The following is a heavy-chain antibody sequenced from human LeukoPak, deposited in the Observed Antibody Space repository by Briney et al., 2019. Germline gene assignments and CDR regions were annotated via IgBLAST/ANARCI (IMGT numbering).Heavy chain of an antibody. CDR1: GFTVSSNY. Sequence: GGSLRLSCAASGFTVSSNYMSWVRQAPGKGLEWVSVIYSGGSTYYADSVKGRFTISRDNSKNTLYLQMNSLRAEDTAVYYCASTSTYCSGTSCYDYWGQGTLVTVSS. CDR2: IYSGGST. CDR3: ASTSTYCSGTSCYDY. V-gene: IGHV3-53*01. J-gene: IGHJ4*02. D-gene: IGHD2-2*01.